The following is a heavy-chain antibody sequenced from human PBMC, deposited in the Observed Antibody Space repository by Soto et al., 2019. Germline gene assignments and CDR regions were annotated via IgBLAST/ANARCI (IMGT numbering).Heavy chain of an antibody. V-gene: IGHV3-64*01. CDR3: ARVPGYNWFDP. Sequence: GGSLRLSCAASGFTFSSYAMHWVRQAPGKGLEYVSAISSNGGSTYYANSVKGRFTISRDNSKNTLYLQMGSLRAEDMAVYYCARVPGYNWFDPWGQGTLVTVSS. J-gene: IGHJ5*02. CDR1: GFTFSSYA. D-gene: IGHD1-1*01. CDR2: ISSNGGST.